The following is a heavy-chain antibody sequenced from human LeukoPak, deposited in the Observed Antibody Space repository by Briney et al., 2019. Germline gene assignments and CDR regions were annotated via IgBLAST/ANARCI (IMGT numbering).Heavy chain of an antibody. J-gene: IGHJ5*02. CDR3: ARDNSVEDTAWWFDP. CDR1: GGTFSSNT. D-gene: IGHD4-23*01. Sequence: GASVKVSCKASGGTFSSNTISWVRQAPGQGLEWMGIINPSGGSTSYAQKFQGRVTMTRDMSTSTDYMELSSLRSEDTAVYYCARDNSVEDTAWWFDPWGQGTLVTVSS. CDR2: INPSGGST. V-gene: IGHV1-46*01.